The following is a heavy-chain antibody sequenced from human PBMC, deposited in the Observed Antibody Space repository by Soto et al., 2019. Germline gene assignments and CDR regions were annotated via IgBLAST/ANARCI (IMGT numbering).Heavy chain of an antibody. J-gene: IGHJ6*02. CDR3: ARVRGGSYGMDV. D-gene: IGHD5-12*01. Sequence: GSLRLSCAASGFTFSDYYMSWIRQAPGKGLEWVSYISSSSSYTNYADSVKGRFTISRDNAKNSLYLQMNSLRAEDTAVYYCARVRGGSYGMDVRGQGTTVTVSS. CDR1: GFTFSDYY. V-gene: IGHV3-11*05. CDR2: ISSSSSYT.